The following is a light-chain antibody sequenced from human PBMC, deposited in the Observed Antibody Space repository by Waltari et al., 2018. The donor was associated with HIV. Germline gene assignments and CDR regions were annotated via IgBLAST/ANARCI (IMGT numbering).Light chain of an antibody. CDR1: TGAVPSGHY. CDR2: DTS. J-gene: IGLJ3*02. V-gene: IGLV7-46*01. CDR3: LLSYSDTRGGV. Sequence: QAVVTQEPSLTVSPGGTVTLTCGSNTGAVPSGHYPYWFQQKPGQAPRTLIYDTSNKRGGTPARFSGSLLGGKAALTLSGAQPEDEAEYYCLLSYSDTRGGVFGGGTKLTVL.